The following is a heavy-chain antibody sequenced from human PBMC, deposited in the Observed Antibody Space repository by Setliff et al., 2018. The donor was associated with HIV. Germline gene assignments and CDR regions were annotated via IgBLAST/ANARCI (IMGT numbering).Heavy chain of an antibody. J-gene: IGHJ6*03. CDR1: GYTFTDYY. V-gene: IGHV1-69-2*01. CDR2: VDPEDGET. D-gene: IGHD2-15*01. Sequence: ASVKVSCKASGYTFTDYYMHWVQQAPGKGLEWMGRVDPEDGETIYAEKFQDRVTITADTSTDTAYMELSSLRSEDTAVYYCATVGSGYYYYMDVWGKGTTVTVSS. CDR3: ATVGSGYYYYMDV.